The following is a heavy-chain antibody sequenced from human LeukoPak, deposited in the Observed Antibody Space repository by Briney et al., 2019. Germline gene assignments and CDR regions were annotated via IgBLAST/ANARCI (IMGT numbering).Heavy chain of an antibody. CDR2: INPKTGAA. D-gene: IGHD1-7*01. CDR3: ARIVRRTTGTTRPTYYMDV. V-gene: IGHV1-2*02. Sequence: ASVNVSCKASGYIFSDYYMHWVRQAPGQGLEWLGWINPKTGAADYAQQFRGRVTMTRDTSINTAYMELSRLRSDDTAVYYCARIVRRTTGTTRPTYYMDVWGKGTTVTVSS. J-gene: IGHJ6*03. CDR1: GYIFSDYY.